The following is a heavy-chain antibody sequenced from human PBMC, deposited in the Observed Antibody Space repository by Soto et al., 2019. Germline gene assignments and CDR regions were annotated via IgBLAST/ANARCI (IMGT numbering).Heavy chain of an antibody. Sequence: QVQLVQSGAEVKKPGSSVKVSCKASGGTFSSYAISWVRQAPGQGLEWMGGIIPIFGTATYAQKFQGRVTITAHESTSTDYMELSRLVSEDTAMYYCLIPVPPVLYYCDSWGQGTLVKDSS. CDR3: LIPVPPVLYYCDS. CDR2: IIPIFGTA. CDR1: GGTFSSYA. V-gene: IGHV1-69*01. D-gene: IGHD2-2*02. J-gene: IGHJ4*02.